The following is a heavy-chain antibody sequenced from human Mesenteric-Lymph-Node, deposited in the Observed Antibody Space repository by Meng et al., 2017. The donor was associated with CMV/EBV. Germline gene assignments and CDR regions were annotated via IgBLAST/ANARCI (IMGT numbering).Heavy chain of an antibody. J-gene: IGHJ5*02. CDR3: ARGGVLVVAQFDP. CDR2: IYYSRST. Sequence: SGRSISSGDYYWSWIRQPPGKGLEWIGYIYYSRSTYYNPSLKSRVTISVDTSKNQFSLKLSSVTAADTAVYYCARGGVLVVAQFDPWGQGTLVTVSS. D-gene: IGHD3-22*01. V-gene: IGHV4-30-4*08. CDR1: GRSISSGDYY.